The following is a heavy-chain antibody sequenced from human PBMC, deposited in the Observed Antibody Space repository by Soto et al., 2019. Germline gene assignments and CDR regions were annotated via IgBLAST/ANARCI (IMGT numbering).Heavy chain of an antibody. D-gene: IGHD3-9*01. CDR2: INPSGGST. CDR1: GYTFTSYY. J-gene: IGHJ4*02. Sequence: ASVKVSCKASGYTFTSYYMHWVRQAPGQGLEWKGIINPSGGSTSYAQKFQGRVTMTRDTSTSTVYMELSSLRSEDTAVYYCSRERVYDILTGYYLENYFDYWGQGTLVTVSS. CDR3: SRERVYDILTGYYLENYFDY. V-gene: IGHV1-46*03.